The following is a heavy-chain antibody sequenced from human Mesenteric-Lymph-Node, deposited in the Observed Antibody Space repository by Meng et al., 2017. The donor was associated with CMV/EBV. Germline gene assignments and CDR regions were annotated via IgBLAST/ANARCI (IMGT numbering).Heavy chain of an antibody. CDR3: ARDTYYGDPNFDY. V-gene: IGHV3-23*03. J-gene: IGHJ4*02. CDR2: IYSGGSGT. CDR1: GFTFSTYA. Sequence: GGSLRLSCAASGFTFSTYAMSWVRQAPGKGLEWVSVIYSGGSGTYYADSVKGRFTISRDNSKNTLYLQMNSLRAEDTAVYYCARDTYYGDPNFDYWGQGTLVTVSS. D-gene: IGHD4-17*01.